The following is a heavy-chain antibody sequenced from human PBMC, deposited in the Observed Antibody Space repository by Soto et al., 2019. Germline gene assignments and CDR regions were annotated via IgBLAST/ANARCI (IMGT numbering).Heavy chain of an antibody. J-gene: IGHJ4*02. Sequence: QPQLVQSGAEVRKPGASVNVSCKASGYTFTTYGISWVRQAPGQGLEWMGWIGGYNGDSHNAQKFQGRLTMTRDTSTKPAYMELRSLRPDDTAVYYCARVGNNGWPLEYDYGGQGTLVIVSS. D-gene: IGHD2-8*01. CDR2: IGGYNGDS. CDR3: ARVGNNGWPLEYDY. CDR1: GYTFTTYG. V-gene: IGHV1-18*04.